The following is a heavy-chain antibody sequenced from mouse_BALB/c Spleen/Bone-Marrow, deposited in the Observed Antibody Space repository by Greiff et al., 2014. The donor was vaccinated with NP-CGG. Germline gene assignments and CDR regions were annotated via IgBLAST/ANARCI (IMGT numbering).Heavy chain of an antibody. D-gene: IGHD1-2*01. CDR2: IWADGST. CDR3: ARVTTATGAMDY. J-gene: IGHJ4*01. Sequence: VKLVESGPGLAAPSQSLSITCTVSGFSLTNYGVHWVRQPPGKGLERLGVIWADGSTNYNSALMSRLSISKDNSKSQVFFKMNSLQTDDTAMYYCARVTTATGAMDYWGQGTSVTVSS. CDR1: GFSLTNYG. V-gene: IGHV2-9*02.